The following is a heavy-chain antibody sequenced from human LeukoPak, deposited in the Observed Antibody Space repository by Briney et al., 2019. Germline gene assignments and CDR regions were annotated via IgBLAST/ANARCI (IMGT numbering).Heavy chain of an antibody. V-gene: IGHV4-61*02. D-gene: IGHD5-18*01. CDR3: ASNSYDSTFDY. Sequence: SETLSLTCTVSGAAINSGTYSWSWIRQTAGKGLEWIGRIYTSGSTKSNPSPKRRAPISVDTSKNQFSLKLSSVTAADTAVYYCASNSYDSTFDYWGQGTLVSASS. CDR2: IYTSGST. J-gene: IGHJ4*02. CDR1: GAAINSGTYS.